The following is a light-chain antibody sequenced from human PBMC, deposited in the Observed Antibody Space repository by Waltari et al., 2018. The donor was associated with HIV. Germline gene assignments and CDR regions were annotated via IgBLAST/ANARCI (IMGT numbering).Light chain of an antibody. CDR1: GSNIGTHS. Sequence: SVVTQPPSASGTPGPRVTISCSGSGSNIGTHSVNWYQHFPGTAPKLLIYMNDQRPSGVPGRFSGSQSGTSASLAISGLQYDDEADYYCAVWDDSLGGAVFGGGTKLTVL. V-gene: IGLV1-47*01. CDR2: MND. J-gene: IGLJ2*01. CDR3: AVWDDSLGGAV.